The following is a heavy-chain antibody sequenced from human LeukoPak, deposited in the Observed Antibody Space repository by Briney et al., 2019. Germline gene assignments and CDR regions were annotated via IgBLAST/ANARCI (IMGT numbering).Heavy chain of an antibody. V-gene: IGHV3-30-3*01. D-gene: IGHD4-17*01. CDR1: GFTFSSYA. CDR3: ARGGGDYGDYSIGY. Sequence: GGSLRLSCAASGFTFSSYAMHWVRQAPGKGLEWVAVISYDGSNKYYADSVKGRFTISRDNSKNTLYLQMNSLRAEDMAVYYCARGGGDYGDYSIGYWGQGTLVTVSS. CDR2: ISYDGSNK. J-gene: IGHJ4*02.